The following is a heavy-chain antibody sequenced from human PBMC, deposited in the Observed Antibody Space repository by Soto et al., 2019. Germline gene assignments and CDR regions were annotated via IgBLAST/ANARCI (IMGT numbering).Heavy chain of an antibody. Sequence: GEALKISCKGSGYRFTKYWIGWVRQMPGKGLEWMAIIYPDESDTRYSPSFQGQVTISADKSISTAYLQWSSLKASDTAMYYCARLYRGSYYRAFDNWGQETMVTVSS. J-gene: IGHJ3*02. CDR1: GYRFTKYW. CDR3: ARLYRGSYYRAFDN. D-gene: IGHD1-26*01. V-gene: IGHV5-51*01. CDR2: IYPDESDT.